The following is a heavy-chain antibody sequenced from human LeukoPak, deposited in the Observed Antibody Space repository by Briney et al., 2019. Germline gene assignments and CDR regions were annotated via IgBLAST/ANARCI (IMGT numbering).Heavy chain of an antibody. J-gene: IGHJ4*02. CDR1: GGSFSGYY. Sequence: SETLSLTCAVYGGSFSGYYWSWIRQPPGKGLEWIGEINHSGSTNYNPSLKSRVTISVDTSKNQFSLNLSSVTAADTAVYYCARGQVLREYWGQGTMVTVSS. D-gene: IGHD4/OR15-4a*01. CDR3: ARGQVLREY. V-gene: IGHV4-34*01. CDR2: INHSGST.